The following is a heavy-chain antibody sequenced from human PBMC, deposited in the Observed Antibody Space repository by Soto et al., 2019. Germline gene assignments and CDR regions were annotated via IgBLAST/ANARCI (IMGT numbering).Heavy chain of an antibody. CDR1: GYTFTSYD. CDR2: MNPNSGNT. J-gene: IGHJ6*02. Sequence: AASVKVSCKASGYTFTSYDINWGRQATGQGLEWMGWMNPNSGNTGYAQKFQGRVTMTRNTSISTAYMELSSLRSEDTAVYYCARVDYYDSSGYLYYYYYGMDVWGQGTTVTVSS. CDR3: ARVDYYDSSGYLYYYYYGMDV. V-gene: IGHV1-8*01. D-gene: IGHD3-22*01.